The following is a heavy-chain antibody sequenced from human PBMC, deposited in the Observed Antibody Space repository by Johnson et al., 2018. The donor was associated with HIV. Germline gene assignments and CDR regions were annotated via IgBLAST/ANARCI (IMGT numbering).Heavy chain of an antibody. CDR2: ISYDGSNK. CDR1: GFTFSSYA. J-gene: IGHJ3*02. Sequence: QMQLVESGGGVVQPGGSLRLSCAASGFTFSSYAMHWVRQAPGKGLEWVAVISYDGSNKYYADSVKGRFTISRDNSKNTLYLQMNSLRAEDPAVYDCAREGGALDAFDIWGQGTMVTVSS. CDR3: AREGGALDAFDI. V-gene: IGHV3-30-3*01. D-gene: IGHD1-26*01.